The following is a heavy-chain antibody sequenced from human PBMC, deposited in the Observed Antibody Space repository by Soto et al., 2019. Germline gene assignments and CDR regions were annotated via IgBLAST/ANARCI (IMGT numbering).Heavy chain of an antibody. CDR1: GYTFTGYY. V-gene: IGHV1-2*02. J-gene: IGHJ4*02. CDR2: INPNSGGT. Sequence: GASVKVSCKASGYTFTGYYMHWVRQAPGQGLEWMGWINPNSGGTNYAQKFQGRVTMTWDTSISTAYMELSRLRSDDTAVYYCARGPWWSYSSRPEPYDYWGQGTLVTVSS. D-gene: IGHD6-13*01. CDR3: ARGPWWSYSSRPEPYDY.